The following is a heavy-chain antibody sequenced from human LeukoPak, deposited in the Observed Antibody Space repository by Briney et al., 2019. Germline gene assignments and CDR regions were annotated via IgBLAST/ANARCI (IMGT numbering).Heavy chain of an antibody. CDR2: INHSGST. D-gene: IGHD6-13*01. Sequence: PPETLSLTCAVYGGSFSGYYWSWIRQPPGKGLEWIGEINHSGSTNYNPSLKSRVTISVDTSKNQFSLKLSSVTAADTAVYYCARGIAAAGPGFDPWGQGTLVTVSS. CDR1: GGSFSGYY. J-gene: IGHJ5*02. CDR3: ARGIAAAGPGFDP. V-gene: IGHV4-34*01.